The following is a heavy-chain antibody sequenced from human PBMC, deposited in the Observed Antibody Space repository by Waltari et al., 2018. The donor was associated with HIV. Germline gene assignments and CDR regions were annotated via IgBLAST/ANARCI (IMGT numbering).Heavy chain of an antibody. J-gene: IGHJ6*02. Sequence: EVQLVEYGGGLVQPGRSLRLSCAASGLTFDDYAMHWVRPATGKGLECVPGISWNSGSIGYADSVKGRFTISRDNAKNSLYLQMNSLRAEDTALYYCAKEGVAYYYYGMDVWGQGTTVTVSS. V-gene: IGHV3-9*01. CDR3: AKEGVAYYYYGMDV. D-gene: IGHD2-15*01. CDR2: ISWNSGSI. CDR1: GLTFDDYA.